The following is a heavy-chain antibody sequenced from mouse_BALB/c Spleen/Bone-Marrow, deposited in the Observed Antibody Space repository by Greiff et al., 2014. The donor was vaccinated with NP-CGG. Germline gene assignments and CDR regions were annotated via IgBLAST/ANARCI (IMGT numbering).Heavy chain of an antibody. J-gene: IGHJ2*01. CDR3: SNNVYEYYFDY. CDR1: GFTFTNYY. D-gene: IGHD2-2*01. CDR2: IYPADGNT. V-gene: IGHV14-3*02. Sequence: VQLQQSGAELVKPGASVKLSCTASGFTFTNYYIHWVKQRPGQGLEWIGRIYPADGNTNYEPKFKGKATRTADTTSNTPFLQLSNLPSEDTAVYYCSNNVYEYYFDYWGQGTTLTVSA.